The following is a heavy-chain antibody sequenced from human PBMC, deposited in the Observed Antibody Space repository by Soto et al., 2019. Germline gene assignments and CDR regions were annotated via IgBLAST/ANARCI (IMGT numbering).Heavy chain of an antibody. CDR3: ARGGSGSYFWYFDL. D-gene: IGHD1-26*01. V-gene: IGHV3-48*03. J-gene: IGHJ2*01. Sequence: GGSLRLSCADSGFTFSRYEMNWVRQAPGKGLEWVSYISSSSSTLYYADSVRGRFTISRDNAKNSLYLQMNSLRAEDTAVYYCARGGSGSYFWYFDLWGRGTLVTVSS. CDR2: ISSSSSTL. CDR1: GFTFSRYE.